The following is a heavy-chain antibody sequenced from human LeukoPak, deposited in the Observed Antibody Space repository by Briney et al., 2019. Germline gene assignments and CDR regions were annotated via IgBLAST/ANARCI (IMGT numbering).Heavy chain of an antibody. D-gene: IGHD6-13*01. V-gene: IGHV4-59*01. CDR2: IYYSGTT. Sequence: ESSETLSLTCTVSGGSISSYYWSWIWQPPGKGLEWIGYIYYSGTTNYNPSLKSRVTISVDTSKNQFSLKLSSVTAADTAVYYCARGVYIAAAQYGYWGQGTLVTVSS. CDR3: ARGVYIAAAQYGY. J-gene: IGHJ4*02. CDR1: GGSISSYY.